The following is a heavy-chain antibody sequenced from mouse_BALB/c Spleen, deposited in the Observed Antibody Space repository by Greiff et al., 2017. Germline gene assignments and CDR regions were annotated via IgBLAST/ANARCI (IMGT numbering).Heavy chain of an antibody. D-gene: IGHD2-4*01. V-gene: IGHV5-9-4*01. CDR3: ARKYYYDYDEGFAD. CDR2: ISSGGSYT. Sequence: EVKLMESGGGLVKPGGSLKLSCAASGFTFSSYAMSWVRQSPEKRLEWVAEISSGGSYTYYPDTVTGRFTISRDNAKNTLYLEMSSLRSEDTAMYYCARKYYYDYDEGFADWGQGTLVTVSA. J-gene: IGHJ3*01. CDR1: GFTFSSYA.